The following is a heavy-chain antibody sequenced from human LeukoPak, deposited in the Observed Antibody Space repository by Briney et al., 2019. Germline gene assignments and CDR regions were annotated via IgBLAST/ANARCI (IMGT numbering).Heavy chain of an antibody. CDR3: ARDIGGSYYFHY. D-gene: IGHD1-26*01. CDR2: SDYSGST. V-gene: IGHV4-59*01. Sequence: SETLSPTCRVSGGSISNYYWSWIRQPPGKGLEWIGYSDYSGSTNYSPSLKSRVTISVDTSKKQFSLKLGSVTAADTAVYYCARDIGGSYYFHYWGQGTLVTVSS. J-gene: IGHJ4*02. CDR1: GGSISNYY.